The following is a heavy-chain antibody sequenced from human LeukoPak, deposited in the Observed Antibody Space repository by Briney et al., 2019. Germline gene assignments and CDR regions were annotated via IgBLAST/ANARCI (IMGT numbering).Heavy chain of an antibody. CDR3: ARSYFGSGTFNGFDY. V-gene: IGHV4-61*01. CDR2: IYYSGST. Sequence: PSETLSLTCTVSSDFFSSVTDYWAWIRQPPGKGLEWIGYIYYSGSTNYNPSLKSRVTISVDTSKNQFSLKLSSVTAADTAVYYCARSYFGSGTFNGFDYWGQGTLVTVSS. J-gene: IGHJ4*02. D-gene: IGHD3-10*01. CDR1: SDFFSSVTDY.